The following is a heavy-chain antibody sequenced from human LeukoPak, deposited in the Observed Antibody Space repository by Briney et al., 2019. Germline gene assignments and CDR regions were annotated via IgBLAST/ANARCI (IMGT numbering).Heavy chain of an antibody. Sequence: ASVKVSCKASGYTFTSYGISWVRQAPGQGLEWMGWISAYSGNTNYAQKFQGRVTMTTDTSTSTVYMELRSLTSDDTAVYYCARARGQLVHWYFDYWGQGTLVTVSS. D-gene: IGHD6-6*01. CDR1: GYTFTSYG. V-gene: IGHV1-18*01. J-gene: IGHJ4*02. CDR3: ARARGQLVHWYFDY. CDR2: ISAYSGNT.